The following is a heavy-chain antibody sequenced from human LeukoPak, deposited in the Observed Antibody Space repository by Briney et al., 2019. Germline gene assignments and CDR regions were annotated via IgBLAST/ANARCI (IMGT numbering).Heavy chain of an antibody. D-gene: IGHD5-18*01. CDR3: ATGSGLWSPDY. CDR2: IDNEGSST. CDR1: GFTISSYW. J-gene: IGHJ4*02. Sequence: GGSLRLSCAAPGFTISSYWMHWVRQAPGKGLVWVSRIDNEGSSTSYADSVKGRFTISRDNAKNRLYVQMNSLRVEDTAVYYCATGSGLWSPDYWGQGTLVTVSS. V-gene: IGHV3-74*01.